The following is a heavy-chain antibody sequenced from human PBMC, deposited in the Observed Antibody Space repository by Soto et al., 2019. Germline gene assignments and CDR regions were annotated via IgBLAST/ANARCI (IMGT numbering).Heavy chain of an antibody. V-gene: IGHV4-59*12. D-gene: IGHD3-10*01. J-gene: IGHJ4*02. CDR3: VRSGDYRSGSYWYFFDY. CDR2: IYYSGST. Sequence: PSATLSLTCTVSGGSISSYYWSWIRQPPGKGLEWIGYIYYSGSTNYNPSLKSRVTISVDNAKNSLFLQLNSLRAEDTALYYCVRSGDYRSGSYWYFFDYWGQGALVTVSS. CDR1: GGSISSYY.